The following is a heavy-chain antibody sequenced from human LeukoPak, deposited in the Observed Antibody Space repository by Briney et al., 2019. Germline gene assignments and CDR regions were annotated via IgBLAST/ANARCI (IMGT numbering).Heavy chain of an antibody. CDR1: GGTFSSYA. D-gene: IGHD6-19*01. CDR3: ARDSSGVAY. CDR2: IIPILGIA. Sequence: ASVKVSCKASGGTFSSYAISWVRQAPGQGLEWMGRIIPILGIANYAQKFQGRVTITADKSTSAAYMELSSLRSEDTAVYYCARDSSGVAYWGQGTLVTVSS. V-gene: IGHV1-69*04. J-gene: IGHJ4*02.